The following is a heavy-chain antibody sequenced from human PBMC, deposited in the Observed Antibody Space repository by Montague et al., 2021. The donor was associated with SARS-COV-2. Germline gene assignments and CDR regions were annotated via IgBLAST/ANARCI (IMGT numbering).Heavy chain of an antibody. D-gene: IGHD3-10*01. CDR2: MDYVGNP. CDR3: AREFEGYFDL. Sequence: SETLSLTCTVSGGSISNRNYYWGWVRQPPGKGLEWIGSMDYVGNPFYNPPLRSRVAISLDTSKSQLSLRLRSVTTTDTAVFYCAREFEGYFDLWGRGTLVMVSS. J-gene: IGHJ2*01. CDR1: GGSISNRNYY. V-gene: IGHV4-39*01.